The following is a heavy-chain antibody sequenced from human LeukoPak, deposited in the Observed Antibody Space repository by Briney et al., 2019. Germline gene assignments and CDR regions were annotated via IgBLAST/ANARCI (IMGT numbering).Heavy chain of an antibody. J-gene: IGHJ4*02. CDR2: IYYSGST. CDR1: GGSISSGGYY. D-gene: IGHD6-19*01. V-gene: IGHV4-31*03. Sequence: SETLSLTCTVSGGSISSGGYYWSWTRQHPGKGLEWIGYIYYSGSTYYNPSLKSRVTISVDTSKNQFSLKLSSVTAADTAVYYCARLSSRWYFSPDYWGQGTLVTVSS. CDR3: ARLSSRWYFSPDY.